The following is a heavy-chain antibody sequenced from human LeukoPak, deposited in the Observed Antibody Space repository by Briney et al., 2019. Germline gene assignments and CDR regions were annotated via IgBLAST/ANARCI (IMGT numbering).Heavy chain of an antibody. CDR1: GFDFKTFD. Sequence: PGGSLRLSCAASGFDFKTFDMHWVRQPPGKGLEWVAAISFDGSEEYYADSMKDRFTISRDNSRNTLYLQMNSLRAEDTAIYYCANEYSKGDVWGQGTTVTVSS. CDR2: ISFDGSEE. CDR3: ANEYSKGDV. J-gene: IGHJ3*01. D-gene: IGHD4-11*01. V-gene: IGHV3-30*18.